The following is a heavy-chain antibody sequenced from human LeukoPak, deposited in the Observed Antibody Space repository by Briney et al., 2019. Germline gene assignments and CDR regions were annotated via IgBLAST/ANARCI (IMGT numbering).Heavy chain of an antibody. D-gene: IGHD5-24*01. CDR1: GYIFTSYW. CDR2: IYPGDSDT. Sequence: GESLKISCQGSGYIFTSYWIGWVRQMPGKGLEWMGLIYPGDSDTKYSPSFQGQVTISADKSISTAYLQWSSLKASDTAICYCARRRDGYNYYFDYWAQGTLVTVSS. CDR3: ARRRDGYNYYFDY. V-gene: IGHV5-51*01. J-gene: IGHJ4*02.